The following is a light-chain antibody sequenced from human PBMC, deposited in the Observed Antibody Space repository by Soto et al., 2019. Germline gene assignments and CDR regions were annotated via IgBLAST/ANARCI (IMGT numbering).Light chain of an antibody. CDR3: QQYGSTIA. CDR2: GAP. J-gene: IGKJ5*01. Sequence: SQSAATLSVYPGERATPSFRASQSISSKLAWYQQKPGQAPRLLIYGAPRRATGIPDSFSGTGSGTDFTLSIRRLEHEDYSVYYCQQYGSTIAFGPGTRPEI. V-gene: IGKV3-20*01. CDR1: QSISSK.